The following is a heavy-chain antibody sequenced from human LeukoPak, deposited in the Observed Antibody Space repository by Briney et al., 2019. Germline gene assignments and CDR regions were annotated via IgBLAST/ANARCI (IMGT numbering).Heavy chain of an antibody. CDR1: AYTFTSYD. CDR3: ARHGVWDTSGYLRRGFDC. V-gene: IGHV1-18*01. CDR2: ISTYNDKT. D-gene: IGHD3-22*01. Sequence: ASVKVSCKTSAYTFTSYDISWVRQAPGQGLEWMGWISTYNDKTNYAQNVQGRVTMTTDTSTNTAYMELRSLRSDDTAVYYCARHGVWDTSGYLRRGFDCWGQGTLVTVSS. J-gene: IGHJ4*02.